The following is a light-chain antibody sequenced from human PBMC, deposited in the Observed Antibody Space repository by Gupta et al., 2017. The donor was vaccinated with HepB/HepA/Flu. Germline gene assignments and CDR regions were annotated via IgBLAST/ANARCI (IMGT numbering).Light chain of an antibody. J-gene: IGLJ3*02. V-gene: IGLV3-21*04. CDR3: QVWDTSSDRWV. CDR1: NIGSYS. Sequence: DVLTQPPSVSVAPGKTATMTREGNNIGSYSVHWYQQKPGQAPVVVIYYDSDRPSEIPERFSGSKSGNTATLTISSVEVGDEADYYCQVWDTSSDRWVFGGGTELTVL. CDR2: YDS.